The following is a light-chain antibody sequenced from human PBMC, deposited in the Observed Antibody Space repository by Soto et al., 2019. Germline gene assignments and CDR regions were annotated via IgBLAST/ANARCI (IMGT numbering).Light chain of an antibody. J-gene: IGLJ3*02. CDR1: SSNVGAHKY. CDR2: DVS. Sequence: QSALTQPASVSGSPGQSITISCSGTSSNVGAHKYVSWYQQHPGKAPKLIIYDVSIRPSGVSSRFSGSKSGNTASLTISGLQAEDEDDYYCSSYTTSTTVLFGGGTQLTVL. V-gene: IGLV2-14*03. CDR3: SSYTTSTTVL.